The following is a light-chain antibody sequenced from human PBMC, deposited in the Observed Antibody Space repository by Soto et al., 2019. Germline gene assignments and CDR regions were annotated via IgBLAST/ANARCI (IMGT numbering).Light chain of an antibody. CDR1: SSNIGSNT. Sequence: QLVLAQPPSASGTPGQRVTISCSGSSSNIGSNTVNWYHQLPGTAPKLLIYSNNQRPSGVPDRFSGSKSGTSASLAISGLRSEDEADYSCAAWDDSLNAVVFGGGTKLTVL. V-gene: IGLV1-44*01. CDR3: AAWDDSLNAVV. J-gene: IGLJ2*01. CDR2: SNN.